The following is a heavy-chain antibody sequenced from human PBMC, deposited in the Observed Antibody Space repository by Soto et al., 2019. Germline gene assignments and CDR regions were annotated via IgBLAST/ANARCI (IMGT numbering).Heavy chain of an antibody. V-gene: IGHV3-73*01. CDR2: IRSKANSYAT. J-gene: IGHJ4*02. D-gene: IGHD3-16*01. CDR1: GFTFSGSA. Sequence: AGGSLRLACEASGFTFSGSAIHWVRHASGRGLEWVGRIRSKANSYATAYAASVKGRFTISRDDSKNTAYLQMNSLKTEDTAVYYCTSANMITFGGPSDYWGQGTLVTVSS. CDR3: TSANMITFGGPSDY.